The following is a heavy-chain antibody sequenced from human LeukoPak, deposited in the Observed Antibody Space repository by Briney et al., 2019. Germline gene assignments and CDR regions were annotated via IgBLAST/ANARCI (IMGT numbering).Heavy chain of an antibody. CDR1: GFTFNVYG. D-gene: IGHD1-26*01. V-gene: IGHV3-33*01. CDR2: IWYDGSNK. Sequence: GGSLRLSCATSGFTFNVYGMHWVRQAPGKGLEWVAVIWYDGSNKYYADSVKGRFTISRDNSKNTLYLQMNSLRAEDTAVYYCARVLVGAFDYWGQGTLVTVSS. J-gene: IGHJ4*02. CDR3: ARVLVGAFDY.